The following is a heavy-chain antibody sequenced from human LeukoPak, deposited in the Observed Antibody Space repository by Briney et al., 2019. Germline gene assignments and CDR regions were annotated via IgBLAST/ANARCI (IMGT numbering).Heavy chain of an antibody. Sequence: PSETLSLTCTVSGRSISSSSYYWGWIRQPPGKGLEWIGSIYYSGSTYYNPSLKSRVTISEDTSKNQFSLKLSSVTAADTAVYSCARVPLLGNAFDIGGQGTMVTVSS. CDR2: IYYSGST. CDR1: GRSISSSSYY. V-gene: IGHV4-39*07. D-gene: IGHD2-21*02. J-gene: IGHJ3*02. CDR3: ARVPLLGNAFDI.